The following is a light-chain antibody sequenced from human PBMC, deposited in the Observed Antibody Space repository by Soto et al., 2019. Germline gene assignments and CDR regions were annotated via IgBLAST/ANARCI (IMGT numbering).Light chain of an antibody. CDR2: EVS. CDR3: SSYTSSSTFVG. CDR1: SSDVGSYNR. V-gene: IGLV2-18*02. Sequence: QSALTQPPSVSGSPGQSVTISCTGTSSDVGSYNRVSWYQQPPGTAPKLMIYEVSNRPSGVPDPFSGSKSGNTASLTISGLQAEDEADYYRSSYTSSSTFVGFGGGTQLTVL. J-gene: IGLJ2*01.